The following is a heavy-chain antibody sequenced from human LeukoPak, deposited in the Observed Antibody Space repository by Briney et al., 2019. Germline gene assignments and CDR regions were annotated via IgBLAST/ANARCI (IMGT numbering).Heavy chain of an antibody. CDR2: IIPISGTA. D-gene: IGHD6-13*01. Sequence: SVKVSCKASGGTFSSYAISWVRQAPGQGLEWMGGIIPISGTANYAQKFQGRVTITTDESTSTAYMELSSLRSEDTAVYYCAKIEQQLVPGLGWFDPWGQGTLVTVSS. CDR3: AKIEQQLVPGLGWFDP. V-gene: IGHV1-69*05. CDR1: GGTFSSYA. J-gene: IGHJ5*02.